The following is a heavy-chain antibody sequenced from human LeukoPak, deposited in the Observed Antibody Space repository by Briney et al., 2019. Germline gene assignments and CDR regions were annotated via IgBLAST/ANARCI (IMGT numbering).Heavy chain of an antibody. CDR1: GYTFTGYY. CDR3: ARDLGYGDYPHDY. V-gene: IGHV1-2*02. J-gene: IGHJ4*02. Sequence: ASVKVSCKASGYTFTGYYMHWVRQAPGQGLEWMGWINPNSDGTNYAQKFQGRVTMTRDTSISTAYMELSRLRSDDTAVYYCARDLGYGDYPHDYWGQGTLVTVSS. CDR2: INPNSDGT. D-gene: IGHD4-17*01.